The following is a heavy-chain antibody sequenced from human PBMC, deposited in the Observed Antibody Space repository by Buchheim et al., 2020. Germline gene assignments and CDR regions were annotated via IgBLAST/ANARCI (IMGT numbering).Heavy chain of an antibody. Sequence: QVQLVQSGAEVKKPGASVKVSCKASGYTFTSYYMHWVRQAPGQGLEWMGIINPSGGSTSYAQKFQGRVTMTRDTSTSTVYMELSSLRSEDTAVYYCARDQGEAAGTRVSYYYGMDVWGQGTT. CDR2: INPSGGST. CDR3: ARDQGEAAGTRVSYYYGMDV. J-gene: IGHJ6*02. CDR1: GYTFTSYY. D-gene: IGHD6-13*01. V-gene: IGHV1-46*03.